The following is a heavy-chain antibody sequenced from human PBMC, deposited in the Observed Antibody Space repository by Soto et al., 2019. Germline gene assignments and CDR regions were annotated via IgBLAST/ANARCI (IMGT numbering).Heavy chain of an antibody. D-gene: IGHD1-26*01. CDR3: ASGSIVWPQPVPDY. Sequence: GGSLRLSCAASGFTFSDYYMSWIRQAPGKGLEWVSYISSSGSTIYYADSVKGRFTISRDSAKNSLYLQMISLRAEDTAVYYCASGSIVWPQPVPDYWGQGTLVTVSS. J-gene: IGHJ4*02. CDR2: ISSSGSTI. V-gene: IGHV3-11*01. CDR1: GFTFSDYY.